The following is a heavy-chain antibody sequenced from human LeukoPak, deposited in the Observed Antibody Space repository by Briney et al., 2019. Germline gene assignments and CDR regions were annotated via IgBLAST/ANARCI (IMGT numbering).Heavy chain of an antibody. CDR1: GGSFSGYY. CDR3: ARVGYDFWSGYPNGWFDP. CDR2: INHSGST. Sequence: SETLSLTCAVYGGSFSGYYWSWIRQPPGKGLEWIGEINHSGSTNYNPSLKSRVTISVDTSKNQFSLKLSSVTAADTAVYYCARVGYDFWSGYPNGWFDPWGQGTLVTVSS. V-gene: IGHV4-34*01. J-gene: IGHJ5*02. D-gene: IGHD3-3*01.